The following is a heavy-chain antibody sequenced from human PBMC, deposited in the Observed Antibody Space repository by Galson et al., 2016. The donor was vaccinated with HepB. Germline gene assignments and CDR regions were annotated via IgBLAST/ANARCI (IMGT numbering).Heavy chain of an antibody. Sequence: SVKVSCKASGYTFTSYYIHWVRQAPGQGLEWVATLNPSGGDATYAQQFRGRVTVTRDPPTRTVYMEVSSLRFEDSAMYYCAKFGLELGEDFDVWGQGTLVTVS. CDR2: LNPSGGDA. CDR3: AKFGLELGEDFDV. J-gene: IGHJ4*02. D-gene: IGHD3/OR15-3a*01. CDR1: GYTFTSYY. V-gene: IGHV1-46*03.